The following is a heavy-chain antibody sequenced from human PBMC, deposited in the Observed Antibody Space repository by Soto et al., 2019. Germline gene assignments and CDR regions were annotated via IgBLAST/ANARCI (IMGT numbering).Heavy chain of an antibody. J-gene: IGHJ4*02. V-gene: IGHV4-34*01. CDR3: ARGKRWLQKPYYFDY. CDR2: INHSGST. D-gene: IGHD5-12*01. Sequence: GSLRLSCAASGFTFSSYAMSWIRQPPGKGLEWIGEINHSGSTNYNPSLKSRVTISVDTSKNQFSLKLSSVTAADTAVYYCARGKRWLQKPYYFDYWGQGTLVTVSS. CDR1: GFTFSSYA.